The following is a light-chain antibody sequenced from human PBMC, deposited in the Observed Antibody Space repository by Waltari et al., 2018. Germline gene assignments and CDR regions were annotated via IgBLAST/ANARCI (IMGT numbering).Light chain of an antibody. CDR1: SSDVGGDNY. Sequence: QSALTQPASVSGSPGQSITIPGNGTSSDVGGDNYVSWYQQHPGKAPKLMIYDVSNLPSGVSNRFSGSQSGNTASLIISVLQAEDEADYYCNSYTSTSTLDVFGTGTKVTVL. CDR3: NSYTSTSTLDV. V-gene: IGLV2-14*03. CDR2: DVS. J-gene: IGLJ1*01.